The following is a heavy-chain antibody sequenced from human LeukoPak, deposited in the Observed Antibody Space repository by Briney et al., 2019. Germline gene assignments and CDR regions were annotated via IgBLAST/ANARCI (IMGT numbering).Heavy chain of an antibody. J-gene: IGHJ4*02. V-gene: IGHV3-74*01. CDR2: INSDGSTT. Sequence: GRSLRLSCVAYGFTFSTYWMHWVRQAPGKGLVWVSRINSDGSTTNYADSVRGRFTISRDNAKNSLYLQMNSLRAEDTAVYYCARAGIAVAGTRVLVDYWGQGTLVTVSS. CDR1: GFTFSTYW. D-gene: IGHD6-19*01. CDR3: ARAGIAVAGTRVLVDY.